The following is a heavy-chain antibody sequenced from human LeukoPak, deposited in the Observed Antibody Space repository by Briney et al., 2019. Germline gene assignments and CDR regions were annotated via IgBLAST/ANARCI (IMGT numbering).Heavy chain of an antibody. CDR2: IYYSWST. Sequence: SETLSLTCTVAGGSISSYHWSWLRQPPGKVLECIGFIYYSWSTNYNPSLKSRVTISVDKSKNQFSLKLSSVTAADTAVYYCARARNYYDSSDYYYEGDAFDIWGQGTMVTVSS. J-gene: IGHJ3*02. V-gene: IGHV4-59*01. CDR3: ARARNYYDSSDYYYEGDAFDI. CDR1: GGSISSYH. D-gene: IGHD3-22*01.